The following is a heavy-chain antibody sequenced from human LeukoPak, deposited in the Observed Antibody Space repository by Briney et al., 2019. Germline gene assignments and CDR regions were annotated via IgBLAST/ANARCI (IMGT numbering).Heavy chain of an antibody. CDR2: ISGSGGST. D-gene: IGHD3-9*01. CDR3: ARLRYFDWLLQTMYYFDY. CDR1: GFTFSSYA. Sequence: GGSLRLSCAASGFTFSSYAMSWVRQAPGKGLEWVSAISGSGGSTYYADSVEGRFTISRDNSKNTLYLQMNSLRAEDTAVYYRARLRYFDWLLQTMYYFDYWGQGTLVTVSS. J-gene: IGHJ4*02. V-gene: IGHV3-23*01.